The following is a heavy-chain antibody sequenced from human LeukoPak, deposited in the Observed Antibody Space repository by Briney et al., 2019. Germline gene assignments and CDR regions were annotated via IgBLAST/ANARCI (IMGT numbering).Heavy chain of an antibody. D-gene: IGHD3-22*01. J-gene: IGHJ4*02. V-gene: IGHV4-59*11. CDR1: GVSISSHY. Sequence: PSETLSLTCTVSGVSISSHYWSWIRQPPGRGLEWIGYFYYSGSANYNPSLKSRVTMSVDTSKNQFSLKLSSVTAADTAVYYCARDMWLTSFWGQGTLVTVSS. CDR2: FYYSGSA. CDR3: ARDMWLTSF.